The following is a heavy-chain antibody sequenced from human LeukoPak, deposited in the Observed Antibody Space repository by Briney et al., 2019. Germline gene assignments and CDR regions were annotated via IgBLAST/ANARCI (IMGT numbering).Heavy chain of an antibody. V-gene: IGHV4-4*07. CDR1: GGSISSYY. CDR3: ARDGAYDSSGLGY. D-gene: IGHD3-22*01. J-gene: IGHJ4*02. Sequence: KSSETLSLTCTVSGGSISSYYWSWIREPAGKGLEWIGRIYTTGSTNYNPSLKSRVTISVDTSKNQFSLKLSSVTAADTAVYYCARDGAYDSSGLGYWGQGTLVTVSS. CDR2: IYTTGST.